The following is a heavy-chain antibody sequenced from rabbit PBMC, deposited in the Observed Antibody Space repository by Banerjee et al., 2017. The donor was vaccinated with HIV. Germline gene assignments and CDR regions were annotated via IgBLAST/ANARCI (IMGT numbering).Heavy chain of an antibody. D-gene: IGHD8-1*01. CDR3: ARDLIGGSYAFNL. J-gene: IGHJ4*01. CDR2: INTSTGNT. Sequence: QEQLEESGGDLVKPEGSLTLTCTASGFSFSGSYWICWVRQAPGKGLEWIACINTSTGNTVYANWAKGRFTISKTSSTTVTLQMTSLTAADTATYFCARDLIGGSYAFNLWGPGTLVTVS. V-gene: IGHV1S45*01. CDR1: GFSFSGSYW.